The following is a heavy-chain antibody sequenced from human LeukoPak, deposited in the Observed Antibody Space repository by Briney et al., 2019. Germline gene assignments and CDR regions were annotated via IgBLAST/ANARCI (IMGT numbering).Heavy chain of an antibody. CDR1: GFPFSSHW. Sequence: GGSLRLSCAASGFPFSSHWLSRFRQSPGKGLEWVAHINQDGSEKSYVDSVKGRFTISRDNARNSQWLQMNSLRAEDTAVYYCASGGGWVFNNWGQGTLVTVSS. J-gene: IGHJ4*02. D-gene: IGHD6-19*01. CDR2: INQDGSEK. V-gene: IGHV3-7*01. CDR3: ASGGGWVFNN.